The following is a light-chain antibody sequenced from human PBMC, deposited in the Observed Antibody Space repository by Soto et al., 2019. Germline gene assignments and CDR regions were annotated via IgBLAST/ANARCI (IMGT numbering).Light chain of an antibody. J-gene: IGLJ1*01. V-gene: IGLV2-8*01. CDR2: EVN. CDR1: SSDVGGYNY. CDR3: SSYAGSSNV. Sequence: LTEPRTACVYIWQSVAISCTGTSSDVGGYNYVSWYQQHPGKAPKLMIYEVNKRPSGVPDRFSGSKSGNTASLTVSGLQAEDEADYYCSSYAGSSNVFGTGPKVTVL.